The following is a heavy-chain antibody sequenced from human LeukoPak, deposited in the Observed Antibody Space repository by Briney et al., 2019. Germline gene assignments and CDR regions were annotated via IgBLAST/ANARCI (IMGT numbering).Heavy chain of an antibody. V-gene: IGHV3-30*02. J-gene: IGHJ4*02. D-gene: IGHD3-22*01. Sequence: PGGSLRLSCAASGFSFSGFGMHWVRQAPGKGLDWVAFIRYDGSKKYYADSVKGRFTISRDSSKNTLYLQMNSLRAEDTAVYYCAKDLYDSPFDYWGQGTLVTVSS. CDR1: GFSFSGFG. CDR2: IRYDGSKK. CDR3: AKDLYDSPFDY.